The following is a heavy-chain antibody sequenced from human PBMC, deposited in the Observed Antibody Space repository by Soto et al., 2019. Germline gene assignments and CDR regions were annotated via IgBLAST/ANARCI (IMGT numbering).Heavy chain of an antibody. D-gene: IGHD6-19*01. V-gene: IGHV3-21*01. Sequence: PGGSLRLSCAASGFTFSSYSMNWVRQAPGKGLEWVSSISSSSSYIYYADSVKGRFTISRDNAKNSLYLQMNSLRAEDTAVYYCASVQEGSGWAFDYWGQGTLVTVSS. J-gene: IGHJ4*02. CDR2: ISSSSSYI. CDR3: ASVQEGSGWAFDY. CDR1: GFTFSSYS.